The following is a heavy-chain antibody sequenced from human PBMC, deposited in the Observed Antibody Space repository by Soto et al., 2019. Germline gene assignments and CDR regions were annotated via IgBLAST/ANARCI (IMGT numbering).Heavy chain of an antibody. CDR1: GFTFSSYA. CDR3: AKTVGATYYYYYGMDV. J-gene: IGHJ6*02. V-gene: IGHV3-23*01. CDR2: ISGSGGST. Sequence: GGSLRFSCAASGFTFSSYAMSWVRQAPGKGLEWVSAISGSGGSTYYADSVKGRFTISRDNSKNTLYLQMNSLRAEDTAVYYCAKTVGATYYYYYGMDVWGQGTTVTVSS. D-gene: IGHD1-26*01.